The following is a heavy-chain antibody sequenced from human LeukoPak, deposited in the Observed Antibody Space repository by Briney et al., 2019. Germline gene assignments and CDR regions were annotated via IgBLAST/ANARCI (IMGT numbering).Heavy chain of an antibody. V-gene: IGHV1-18*01. Sequence: ASVKVSCKASGYTFTSYGISWVRRAPGQGLKWMGWISAYNGNTNYAQKLQGRVTMTTDTSTSTAYMELRSLRSDDTAVYYCARTRTYGGKKGAFDIWGQGTMVTVSS. J-gene: IGHJ3*02. CDR1: GYTFTSYG. CDR3: ARTRTYGGKKGAFDI. CDR2: ISAYNGNT. D-gene: IGHD4-23*01.